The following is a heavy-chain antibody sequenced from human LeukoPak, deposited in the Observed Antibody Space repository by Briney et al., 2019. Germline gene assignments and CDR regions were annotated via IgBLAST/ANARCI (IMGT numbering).Heavy chain of an antibody. CDR3: AREDGYCSGGNCYSYFDS. D-gene: IGHD2-15*01. V-gene: IGHV3-7*01. Sequence: GGSLRLSCEASKFIFSNYWMSWVRQAPGKGLEWVAYIKKTGSETYYVDSVKGRFTITRDNARNSVFLHMNSLRAEDTAVYYCAREDGYCSGGNCYSYFDSWGQGTLVTVSS. CDR1: KFIFSNYW. CDR2: IKKTGSET. J-gene: IGHJ4*02.